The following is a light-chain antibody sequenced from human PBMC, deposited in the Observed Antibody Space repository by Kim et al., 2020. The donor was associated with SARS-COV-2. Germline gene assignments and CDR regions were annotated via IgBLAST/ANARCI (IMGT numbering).Light chain of an antibody. CDR3: QAWDSSTAV. CDR2: QDS. J-gene: IGLJ3*02. Sequence: SVSPGQTACITCSGDKLGDKYACWYQQKPGQSPVLVIYQDSKRPSGIPERFSGSISGNTATMTISGTQAMDEADYYCQAWDSSTAVFGGGTQLTVL. CDR1: KLGDKY. V-gene: IGLV3-1*01.